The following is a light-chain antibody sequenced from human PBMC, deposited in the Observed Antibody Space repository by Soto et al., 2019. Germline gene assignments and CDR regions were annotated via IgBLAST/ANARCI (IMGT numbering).Light chain of an antibody. CDR3: QQYNNWAYT. Sequence: EIVMTQSPVALSVSPGERAALSCRASQSVGRNFAWYQQRPRQAPRVLIYGTSTRATGVPARFSGSGSGTDFALTISSLQSEDFAFYYCQQYNNWAYTFGQGNRLEIK. J-gene: IGKJ2*01. V-gene: IGKV3-15*01. CDR1: QSVGRN. CDR2: GTS.